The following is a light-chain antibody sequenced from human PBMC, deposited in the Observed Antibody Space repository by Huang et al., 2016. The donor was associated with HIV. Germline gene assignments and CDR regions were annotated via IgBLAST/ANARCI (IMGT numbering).Light chain of an antibody. V-gene: IGKV3-11*01. CDR2: GAS. CDR3: QESDTWPRFT. Sequence: IVLTQTPASLSLSAGERATLSCRASQSVSHYLAWYQHKPGQPPRLLIYGASRRATDIPARFNGSGSGTDFTLTISSLEAEDSALYYCQESDTWPRFTLGGGTKVEIK. CDR1: QSVSHY. J-gene: IGKJ4*01.